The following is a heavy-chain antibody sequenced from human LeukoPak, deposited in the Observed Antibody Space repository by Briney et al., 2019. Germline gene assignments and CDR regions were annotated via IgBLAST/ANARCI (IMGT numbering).Heavy chain of an antibody. CDR1: GYSFVSYW. CDR3: ARPAAAGTAQYFQY. J-gene: IGHJ1*01. V-gene: IGHV5-51*01. Sequence: GESLKLSCKGSGYSFVSYWIGWVRQMPGKGLEWMGIIYPGDSDIRYSPSFQGQVTISADKSITTAYLQWSSLKASDSGMYYCARPAAAGTAQYFQYWGQGTLVTVSS. CDR2: IYPGDSDI. D-gene: IGHD6-13*01.